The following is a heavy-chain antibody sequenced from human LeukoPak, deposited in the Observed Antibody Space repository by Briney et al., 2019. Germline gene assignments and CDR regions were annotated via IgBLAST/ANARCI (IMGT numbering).Heavy chain of an antibody. CDR2: INHSGST. J-gene: IGHJ4*02. Sequence: SETLSLTCAVYGGSFSGYYWSWIRQPPGKGLEWIGEINHSGSTNYNPSLKSRVTISVDTSKNQFSLKLSSVTAADTAVYYCARAREGPLTDYWGQGTLVTVSS. CDR1: GGSFSGYY. V-gene: IGHV4-34*01. D-gene: IGHD5-24*01. CDR3: ARAREGPLTDY.